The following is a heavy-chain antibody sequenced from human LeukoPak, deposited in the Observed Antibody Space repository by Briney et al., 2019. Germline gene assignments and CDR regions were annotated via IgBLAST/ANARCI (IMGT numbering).Heavy chain of an antibody. D-gene: IGHD2-15*01. CDR2: INSRSSTI. CDR3: AKMGPNCSGGTCYFDL. J-gene: IGHJ4*02. Sequence: GGSLRLSCAASGFTFSAYSLNWVRQAPGKGLEWVSYINSRSSTIYYEDSVKGRFAISRDNAKNSVYLQMNSLRDGDTAVYYCAKMGPNCSGGTCYFDLWGQGTLVTVSS. V-gene: IGHV3-48*02. CDR1: GFTFSAYS.